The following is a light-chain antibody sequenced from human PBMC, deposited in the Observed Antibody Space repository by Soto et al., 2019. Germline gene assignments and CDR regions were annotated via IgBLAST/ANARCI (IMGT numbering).Light chain of an antibody. CDR2: KAS. J-gene: IGKJ2*01. Sequence: DVVMTQSPLSLPVTLGQPASISCRSSQTLVYSDGNAYLTWFHQRPGQSPRRLIYKASHRDSGVPDSISGSGSGTDFTLKISRVDAADVGVYYCMRGTLWSAYSFGQGTKIEIK. CDR1: QTLVYSDGNAY. V-gene: IGKV2-30*01. CDR3: MRGTLWSAYS.